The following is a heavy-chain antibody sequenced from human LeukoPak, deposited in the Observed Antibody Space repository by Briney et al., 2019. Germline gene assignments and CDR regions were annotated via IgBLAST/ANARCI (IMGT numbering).Heavy chain of an antibody. Sequence: GGSLRLSCVVSGFTFKNYWMSWVRQAPGKGLEWVASIKQDESEKYYVDSVKGRFTISRDNAKSSLYLRMNNLRAEDTALYYCARAGYSYGRGVDAFDIWGQGTMVAVSS. CDR3: ARAGYSYGRGVDAFDI. CDR2: IKQDESEK. J-gene: IGHJ3*02. V-gene: IGHV3-7*03. CDR1: GFTFKNYW. D-gene: IGHD5-18*01.